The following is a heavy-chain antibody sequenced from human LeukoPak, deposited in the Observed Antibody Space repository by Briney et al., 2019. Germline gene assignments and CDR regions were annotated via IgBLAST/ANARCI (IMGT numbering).Heavy chain of an antibody. V-gene: IGHV4-61*02. CDR2: IYTSGST. CDR1: GGSISSGSYY. D-gene: IGHD1-26*01. CDR3: ARGESYYPFDY. Sequence: PSQTLSLTCTVSGGSISSGSYYWSWIRQPAGKGLEWIGRIYTSGSTNYNPSLKSRVTISVDKSKNQFSLKLSSVTAADTAVYYCARGESYYPFDYWGQGTLVTVSS. J-gene: IGHJ4*02.